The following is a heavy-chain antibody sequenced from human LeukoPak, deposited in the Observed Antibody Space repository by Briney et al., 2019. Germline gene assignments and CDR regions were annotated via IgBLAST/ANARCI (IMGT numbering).Heavy chain of an antibody. J-gene: IGHJ4*02. D-gene: IGHD2-2*01. CDR3: ARDPGYCSSTSCSPTPYTFDY. CDR1: GGTFSSYA. CDR2: IIPIFGTA. V-gene: IGHV1-69*13. Sequence: SVKVSCKASGGTFSSYAISWVRQAPGQGLEWMGGIIPIFGTANYAQKFQGRVTITADESTSTAYMELSSLRSEDTAVYYCARDPGYCSSTSCSPTPYTFDYWGQGTLVTVSS.